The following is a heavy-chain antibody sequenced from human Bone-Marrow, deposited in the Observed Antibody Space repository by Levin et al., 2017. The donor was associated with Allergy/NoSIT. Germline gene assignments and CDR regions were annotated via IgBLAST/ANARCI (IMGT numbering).Heavy chain of an antibody. J-gene: IGHJ6*02. CDR2: IYYSGST. CDR1: GGSISSSSYY. Sequence: ESLKISCPVSGGSISSSSYYWGWIRQPPGKGLEWIGTIYYSGSTYYNPSLKSRVTISIDMSKNQFSLKLSSVTAADTAVYYCAREVAYDGPSDYSGMDVWGQGTTVTVSS. CDR3: AREVAYDGPSDYSGMDV. V-gene: IGHV4-39*07. D-gene: IGHD5-12*01.